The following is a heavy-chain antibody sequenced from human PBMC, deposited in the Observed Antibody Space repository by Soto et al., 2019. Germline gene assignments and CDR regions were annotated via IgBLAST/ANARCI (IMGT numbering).Heavy chain of an antibody. V-gene: IGHV2-70*11. CDR1: GFSLSTSGMC. Sequence: VSGPTLVNPTQTLTLTCTFSGFSLSTSGMCVSWIRQPPGKALEWLARIDWDDDKYYSTSLKTRLTISKDTSKNQVVLTMTNMDPVDTATYYCARQTVVPAAMPFDYWGQGTLVTVSS. D-gene: IGHD2-2*01. J-gene: IGHJ4*02. CDR2: IDWDDDK. CDR3: ARQTVVPAAMPFDY.